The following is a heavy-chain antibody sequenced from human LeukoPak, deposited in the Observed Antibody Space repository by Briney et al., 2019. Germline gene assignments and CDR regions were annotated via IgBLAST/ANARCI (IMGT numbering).Heavy chain of an antibody. D-gene: IGHD3-3*01. J-gene: IGHJ4*02. V-gene: IGHV3-7*01. CDR1: GFTFSSYW. CDR3: ARDGYYDFWSGYYPPYFDY. Sequence: TGGSLRLSCAASGFTFSSYWMSWVRQAPGKGLERVANIKQDGSEKYYVDSVKGRFTISRDNAKNSLYLQMNSLRAEDTAVYYCARDGYYDFWSGYYPPYFDYWGQGTLVTVSS. CDR2: IKQDGSEK.